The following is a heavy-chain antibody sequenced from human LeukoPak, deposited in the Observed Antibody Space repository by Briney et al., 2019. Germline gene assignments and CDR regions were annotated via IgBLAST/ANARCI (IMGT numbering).Heavy chain of an antibody. J-gene: IGHJ4*02. Sequence: SETLSLTCTVSGGSISSYYWSWIRQPPGKGLEWIGYIYYSGNTNYNPSLISRVTISLDTSKDQFSLKLRSVTAADSAVYYCAGYYAAIDSWGPGTLVTVSS. CDR2: IYYSGNT. CDR1: GGSISSYY. V-gene: IGHV4-59*01. D-gene: IGHD3-22*01. CDR3: AGYYAAIDS.